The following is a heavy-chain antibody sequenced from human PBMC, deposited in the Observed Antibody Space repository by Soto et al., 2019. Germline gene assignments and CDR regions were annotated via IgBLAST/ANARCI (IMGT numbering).Heavy chain of an antibody. J-gene: IGHJ6*02. V-gene: IGHV3-11*06. Sequence: GGSLRLSCAASGFTFSDYYMSWIRQAPGKGLEWVSYISSSSSYTNYADSVKGRFTISRDNAKNSLYLQMNSLRAEDTAVYYCARVGYCSSTSCDAYYYYGMDVWGQGTTVTVSS. CDR2: ISSSSSYT. CDR3: ARVGYCSSTSCDAYYYYGMDV. CDR1: GFTFSDYY. D-gene: IGHD2-2*01.